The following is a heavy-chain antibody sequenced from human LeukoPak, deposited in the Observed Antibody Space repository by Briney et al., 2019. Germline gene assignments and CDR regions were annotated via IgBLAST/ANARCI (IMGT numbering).Heavy chain of an antibody. D-gene: IGHD6-19*01. J-gene: IGHJ4*02. CDR2: IIPILGIA. V-gene: IGHV1-69*04. Sequence: GASVKVSCKASGGTFSSYAISWVRQAPGQGLEWMGRIIPILGIANYVQKFQGRVTITADKSTSTAYMELSSLRSEDTAVYYCARDDVDSSGWYGVIDYWGQGTLVTVSS. CDR1: GGTFSSYA. CDR3: ARDDVDSSGWYGVIDY.